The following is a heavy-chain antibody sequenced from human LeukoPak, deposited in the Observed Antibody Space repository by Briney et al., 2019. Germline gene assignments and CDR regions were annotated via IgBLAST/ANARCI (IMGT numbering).Heavy chain of an antibody. CDR3: ARQDSSGFHNWFDP. D-gene: IGHD3-22*01. CDR1: GFTFSSYE. V-gene: IGHV3-48*03. Sequence: PGGSLRLSCAASGFTFSSYEMNWVRQAPGKGLEWVSYISSSGSTIYYADSVKGRFTISRDNAKNSLYLQMNSLRAEDTAVYYCARQDSSGFHNWFDPWGLGTLVTVSS. CDR2: ISSSGSTI. J-gene: IGHJ5*02.